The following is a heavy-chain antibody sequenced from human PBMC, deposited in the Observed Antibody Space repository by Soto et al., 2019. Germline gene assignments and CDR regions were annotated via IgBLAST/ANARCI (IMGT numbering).Heavy chain of an antibody. Sequence: PGGSLRLSCAASGFTFSSYGMHWVRQAPGKGLEWVAVISYDGSNKYYADSVKGRFTISRDNSKNTLYLQMNSLRAEDTAVYYCAKVGSYGYDYYYGMDVWGQGTTVTVSS. V-gene: IGHV3-30*18. CDR1: GFTFSSYG. CDR2: ISYDGSNK. J-gene: IGHJ6*02. D-gene: IGHD5-18*01. CDR3: AKVGSYGYDYYYGMDV.